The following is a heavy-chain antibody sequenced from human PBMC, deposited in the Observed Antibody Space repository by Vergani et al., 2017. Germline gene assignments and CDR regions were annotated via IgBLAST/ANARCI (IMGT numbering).Heavy chain of an antibody. Sequence: QVQLVQSGAEVKKPGASVKVSCKASGYTFTSYGISWVRQAPGQGLEWMGWISAYNGNTNYAQKLQGRVTMTTHTSTSPAYMELGSLRSDDTAVYYCAREGAGCQKGDIVVVPAASWGQGTLVTVSS. CDR3: AREGAGCQKGDIVVVPAAS. CDR2: ISAYNGNT. V-gene: IGHV1-18*01. CDR1: GYTFTSYG. J-gene: IGHJ4*02. D-gene: IGHD2-2*01.